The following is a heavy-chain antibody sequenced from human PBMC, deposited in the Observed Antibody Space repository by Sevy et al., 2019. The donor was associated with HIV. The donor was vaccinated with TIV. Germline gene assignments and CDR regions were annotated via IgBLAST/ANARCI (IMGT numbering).Heavy chain of an antibody. Sequence: GGSRKPSGQPSGFTSRTAGWGGSPQAPGRGRGGVGLLKEKGNGETTDFAAPVQGRFNMSREDSKDTLYLQMNSLRTEDTAVYYCTTEGEDITLSRKIITTFDHWGRGTLVTVSS. CDR2: LKEKGNGETT. J-gene: IGHJ4*02. D-gene: IGHD3-10*01. CDR1: GFTSRTAG. CDR3: TTEGEDITLSRKIITTFDH. V-gene: IGHV3-15*01.